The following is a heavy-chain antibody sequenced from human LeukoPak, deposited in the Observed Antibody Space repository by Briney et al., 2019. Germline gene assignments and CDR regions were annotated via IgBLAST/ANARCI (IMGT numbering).Heavy chain of an antibody. CDR1: GYSISSGYY. V-gene: IGHV4-38-2*01. CDR2: IYHSGST. D-gene: IGHD3-10*01. Sequence: PSETLSLTCAVSGYSISSGYYWGWIRPPPGKGLEWIGSIYHSGSTYYNPSLKSRVTISVDTSKNQFSLKLSSVTAADTAVYYCARSGMSQPLFYYYYYMDVWGKGTTVTVSS. J-gene: IGHJ6*03. CDR3: ARSGMSQPLFYYYYYMDV.